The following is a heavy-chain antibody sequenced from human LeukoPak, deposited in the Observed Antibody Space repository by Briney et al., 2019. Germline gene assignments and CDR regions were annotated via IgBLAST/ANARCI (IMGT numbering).Heavy chain of an antibody. V-gene: IGHV4-34*01. Sequence: SETLSLTCAVYGGSFSGYYWSWIRQPPGKGLEWIGEINHSGSTNYNPSLKSRVTISVDTSKNQFSLKLSSVTAADTAVYYCATSQQPRHYDFWSGFAPGDAFDIWGQGTMVTVSS. CDR1: GGSFSGYY. CDR2: INHSGST. CDR3: ATSQQPRHYDFWSGFAPGDAFDI. D-gene: IGHD3-3*01. J-gene: IGHJ3*02.